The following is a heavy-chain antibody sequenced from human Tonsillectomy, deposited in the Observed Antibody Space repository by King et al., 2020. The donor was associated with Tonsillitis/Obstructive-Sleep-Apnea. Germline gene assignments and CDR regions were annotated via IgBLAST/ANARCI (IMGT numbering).Heavy chain of an antibody. J-gene: IGHJ6*03. CDR1: GFTFDDYG. V-gene: IGHV3-20*04. CDR3: ARLGYCSSTSCPPTGYYYYMDV. Sequence: QLVQSGGGVVRPGGSLRRSCAASGFTFDDYGMSWVRQAPGKGLEWVSGINWNGGSTGYADSVKGRFTISIEHAKNSLYLQMNSLRAEDTALYYCARLGYCSSTSCPPTGYYYYMDVWGKGTTVTVSS. D-gene: IGHD2-2*01. CDR2: INWNGGST.